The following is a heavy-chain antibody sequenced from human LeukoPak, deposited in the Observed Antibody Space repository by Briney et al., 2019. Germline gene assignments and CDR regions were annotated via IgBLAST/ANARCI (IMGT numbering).Heavy chain of an antibody. Sequence: SETLSLTCTVSGGSISSYYWTWIRQPAGKGLEWIGRIYTTGSTNYNPSLNSRVTMSVDTSKNQFSLKLSSVTAADTAVYYCAIQIAVAGKAGLDYWGQGTLVTVSS. D-gene: IGHD6-19*01. V-gene: IGHV4-4*07. CDR2: IYTTGST. J-gene: IGHJ4*02. CDR1: GGSISSYY. CDR3: AIQIAVAGKAGLDY.